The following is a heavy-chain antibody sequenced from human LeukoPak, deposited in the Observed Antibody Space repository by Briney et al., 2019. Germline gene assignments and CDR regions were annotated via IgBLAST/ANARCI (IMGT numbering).Heavy chain of an antibody. V-gene: IGHV1-2*02. D-gene: IGHD6-19*01. Sequence: GASVKVSCKASGYTFTGYYMHWVRQAPGQGLEWMGWINPNSGGTNYAQKLQGRVTMTRDTSISTAYMELSRLRSDDTAVYYCARDRPPYSSGWRTFDYWGQGTLVTVSS. CDR1: GYTFTGYY. CDR2: INPNSGGT. J-gene: IGHJ4*02. CDR3: ARDRPPYSSGWRTFDY.